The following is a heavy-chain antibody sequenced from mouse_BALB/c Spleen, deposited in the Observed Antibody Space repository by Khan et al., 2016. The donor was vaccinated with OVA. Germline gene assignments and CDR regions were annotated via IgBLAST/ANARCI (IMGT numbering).Heavy chain of an antibody. CDR2: INPSSGYT. Sequence: VQLQQSGAELARPGASVKMSCKASGYTFTSYTMHWVKQRPGQGLEWIGYINPSSGYTNYNQKFKDKATLTADKSSSTAYMQLSSLTSEDSAVXYCARSDGLYAMDYRGEGTSVTVSS. CDR1: GYTFTSYT. CDR3: ARSDGLYAMDY. D-gene: IGHD2-3*01. J-gene: IGHJ4*01. V-gene: IGHV1-4*01.